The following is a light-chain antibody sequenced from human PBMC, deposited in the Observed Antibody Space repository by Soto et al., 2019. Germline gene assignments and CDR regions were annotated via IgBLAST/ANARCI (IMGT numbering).Light chain of an antibody. V-gene: IGKV3-20*01. CDR2: GAS. CDR1: QSVSGTY. CDR3: QQYGSSPT. J-gene: IGKJ2*01. Sequence: EIVLTQSPGTLSLSPGERATLSCRASQSVSGTYLAWYQHKSGQAPRLLIFGASSRATGTPDRFTGSGSGTDFTLTISRLEPEDSAVYHCQQYGSSPTFGQGTKLEIK.